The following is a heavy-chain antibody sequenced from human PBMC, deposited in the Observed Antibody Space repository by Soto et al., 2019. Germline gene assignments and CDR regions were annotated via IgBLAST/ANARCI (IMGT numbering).Heavy chain of an antibody. D-gene: IGHD1-26*01. CDR3: ARXVESGSSQYYYYFYGMDV. V-gene: IGHV3-30-3*01. CDR2: LSYDGSNK. Sequence: GGSLRLSCAASGFTFSSNAMHWVRQAPGKGLEWVAVLSYDGSNKYYADSVKGRFTISRDNSKNTLYLQMDSLRTEDTALYYCARXVESGSSQYYYYFYGMDVWGQGTTVTAP. CDR1: GFTFSSNA. J-gene: IGHJ6*02.